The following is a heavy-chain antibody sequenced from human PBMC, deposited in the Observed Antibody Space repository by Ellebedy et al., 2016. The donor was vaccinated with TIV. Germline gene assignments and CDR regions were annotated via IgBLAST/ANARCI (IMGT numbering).Heavy chain of an antibody. CDR2: TNQSGST. CDR3: ATGRGVWGTAAGRLDH. J-gene: IGHJ4*02. V-gene: IGHV4-34*01. CDR1: GGSSSGYY. D-gene: IGHD6-13*01. Sequence: SETLSLTXAVNGGSSSGYYWTWIRQPPGKGLEWIGETNQSGSTKYTPSLMRRVTISADPSKNQFSLRLTSVTAADTAVYYCATGRGVWGTAAGRLDHWGQGTLVTVSS.